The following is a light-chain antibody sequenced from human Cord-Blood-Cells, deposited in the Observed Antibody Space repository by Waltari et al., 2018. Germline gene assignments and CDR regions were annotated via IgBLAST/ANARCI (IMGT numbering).Light chain of an antibody. Sequence: QSALTQPASVSGSPGQSITISCTGTSSDVGGYNYVSWYQQHPGKAPKLMIYDVSKXXXXXXXXXXXXXXXXXXXXXISGLQAEDEADYYCSSYTSSSTVVFGGGTKLTVL. CDR2: DVS. CDR1: SSDVGGYNY. V-gene: IGLV2-14*01. J-gene: IGLJ2*01. CDR3: SSYTSSSTVV.